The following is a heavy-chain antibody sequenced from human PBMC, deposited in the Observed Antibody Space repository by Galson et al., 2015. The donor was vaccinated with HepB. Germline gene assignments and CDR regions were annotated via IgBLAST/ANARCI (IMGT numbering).Heavy chain of an antibody. J-gene: IGHJ6*02. CDR1: GGTFSKYA. D-gene: IGHD2-2*01. Sequence: SVKVSCKASGGTFSKYAITWVRQAPGQGLEWMGGIIPFFGTPIYAQRFQGRVTITADESTTTAHMELSSLRSDDTAVFYCALARDPNPTYYSSVKYGMDVWGQGTTVTVSS. CDR3: ALARDPNPTYYSSVKYGMDV. CDR2: IIPFFGTP. V-gene: IGHV1-69*13.